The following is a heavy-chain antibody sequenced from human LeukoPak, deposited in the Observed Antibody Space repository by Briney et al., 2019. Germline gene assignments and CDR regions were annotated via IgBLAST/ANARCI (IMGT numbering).Heavy chain of an antibody. V-gene: IGHV4-34*01. CDR1: GGSFSGYY. D-gene: IGHD1-20*01. CDR2: INHSGST. CDR3: ARANLTHNCYFDY. Sequence: SETLSLTCAVYGGSFSGYYWTWIRQPPGNGLEWIAEINHSGSTNYNPSLKSRVTISVDTSKNQFSLKLSSVTAADTAVYYCARANLTHNCYFDYWGQGTLVTVSS. J-gene: IGHJ4*02.